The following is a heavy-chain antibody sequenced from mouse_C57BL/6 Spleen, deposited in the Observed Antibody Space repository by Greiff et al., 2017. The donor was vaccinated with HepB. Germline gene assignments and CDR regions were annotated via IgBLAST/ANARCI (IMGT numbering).Heavy chain of an antibody. J-gene: IGHJ3*01. CDR2: IYPGDGDT. Sequence: VKLMESGAELVKPGASVKISCKASGYAFSSYWMNWVKQRPGKGLEWIGQIYPGDGDTNYNGKFKGKATLTADKSSSTAYMQLSSLTSEDSAVYFCAREYGNYAWFAYWGQGTLVTVSA. CDR3: AREYGNYAWFAY. CDR1: GYAFSSYW. D-gene: IGHD2-10*02. V-gene: IGHV1-80*01.